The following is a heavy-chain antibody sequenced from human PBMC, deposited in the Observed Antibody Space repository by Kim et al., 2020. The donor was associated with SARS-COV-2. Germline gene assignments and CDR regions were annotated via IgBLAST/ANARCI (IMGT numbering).Heavy chain of an antibody. CDR2: INHSGST. D-gene: IGHD6-13*01. J-gene: IGHJ4*02. CDR1: GGSFSGYY. CDR3: AETYSSSWYGE. Sequence: SETLSLTCAVYGGSFSGYYWSWIRQPPGKGLEWIGEINHSGSTNYNPSLKSRVTISVDTSKNQFSLKLSSVTAADTAVYYCAETYSSSWYGEWGQGTLVTVSS. V-gene: IGHV4-34*01.